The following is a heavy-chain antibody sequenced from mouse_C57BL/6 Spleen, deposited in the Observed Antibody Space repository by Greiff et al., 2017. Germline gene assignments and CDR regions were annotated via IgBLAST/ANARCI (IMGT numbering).Heavy chain of an antibody. V-gene: IGHV1-63*01. CDR2: IYPGGGYT. CDR1: GYTFTDYW. Sequence: QVQLQESGAELVRPGTSVKLSCKASGYTFTDYWIGWAKQRPGHGLEWIGDIYPGGGYTNYNEKFKGKATLTADKSSSTAYMQFSSLTSEDSAIYYCARTYYGSSLYAMDYWGQGTSVTVSA. CDR3: ARTYYGSSLYAMDY. J-gene: IGHJ4*01. D-gene: IGHD1-1*01.